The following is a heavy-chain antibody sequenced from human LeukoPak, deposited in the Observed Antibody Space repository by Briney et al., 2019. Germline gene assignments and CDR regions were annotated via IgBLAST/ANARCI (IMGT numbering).Heavy chain of an antibody. J-gene: IGHJ4*02. CDR2: IIPIFGTA. D-gene: IGHD6-19*01. CDR1: GYTFTSYG. V-gene: IGHV1-69*13. CDR3: ARDSSGWYWAFDY. Sequence: SVKVSCKASGYTFTSYGISWVRQAPGQGLEWMGGIIPIFGTANYAQKFQGRVTITADESTSTAYMELSSLRSEDTAVYYCARDSSGWYWAFDYWGQGTLVTVSS.